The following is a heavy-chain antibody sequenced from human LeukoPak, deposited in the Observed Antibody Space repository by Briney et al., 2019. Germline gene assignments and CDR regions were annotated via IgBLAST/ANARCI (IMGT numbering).Heavy chain of an antibody. J-gene: IGHJ4*02. D-gene: IGHD3-3*01. CDR2: ISGSGGST. CDR1: GFTFSSYS. V-gene: IGHV3-21*01. Sequence: GGSLRLSCAASGFTFSSYSMNWVRQAPGKGLEWVSAISGSGGSTYYADSVKGRFTISRDNAKNSLYLQMNSLRAEDTAVYYCARDWGDFWSGYYRRGVYYWGQGTLVTVSS. CDR3: ARDWGDFWSGYYRRGVYY.